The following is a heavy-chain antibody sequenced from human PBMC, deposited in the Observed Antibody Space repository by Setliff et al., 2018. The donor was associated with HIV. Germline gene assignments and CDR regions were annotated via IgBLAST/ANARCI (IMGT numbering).Heavy chain of an antibody. CDR3: ARVGGSSGSFGFYYYYYMDV. J-gene: IGHJ6*03. D-gene: IGHD2-15*01. Sequence: GESLKISCAAFGFTFSNYWMTWVRQAPGKGLEWVANIKQDGSDKYYVDSVKGRFTISRDNAKNSLYLQMNSLRAEDTAVYYCARVGGSSGSFGFYYYYYMDVWGEGTTVTVSS. CDR2: IKQDGSDK. CDR1: GFTFSNYW. V-gene: IGHV3-7*03.